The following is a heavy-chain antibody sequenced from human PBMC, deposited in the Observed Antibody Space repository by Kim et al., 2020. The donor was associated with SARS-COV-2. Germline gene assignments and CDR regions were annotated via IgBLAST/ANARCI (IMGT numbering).Heavy chain of an antibody. J-gene: IGHJ6*02. Sequence: SETLSLTCAVYGGSFSGYYWSWIRQPPGKGLEWIGEINHSGSTNYNPSLKSRVTISVDTSKNQFSLKLSSVTAADTAVYYCARGPYCGGDCYSGSDYYYYGRDVWGQGTTVTVSS. CDR3: ARGPYCGGDCYSGSDYYYYGRDV. D-gene: IGHD2-21*02. CDR1: GGSFSGYY. CDR2: INHSGST. V-gene: IGHV4-34*01.